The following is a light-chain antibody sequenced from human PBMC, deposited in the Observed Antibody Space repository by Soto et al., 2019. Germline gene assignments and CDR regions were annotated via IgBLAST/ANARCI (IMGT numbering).Light chain of an antibody. CDR2: GAS. CDR1: QSISSDY. CDR3: QQYCYSPPRT. J-gene: IGKJ1*01. V-gene: IGKV3-20*01. Sequence: EIVLTQSPGTLSLSPGDRVTLSCGASQSISSDYLAWYQQHPGQAPRMLIYGASLRATGTPDRFLGRWSGTTFTLTINRMEPEDFAVYYCQQYCYSPPRTFGPGTKVEIK.